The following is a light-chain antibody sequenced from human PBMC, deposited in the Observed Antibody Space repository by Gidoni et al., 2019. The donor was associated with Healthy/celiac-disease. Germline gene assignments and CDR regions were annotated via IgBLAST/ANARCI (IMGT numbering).Light chain of an antibody. Sequence: QSALTQPASVSGSPGQSITISCTGTSSDVGGYNYVSWYQQHPGKAPKLMIHEVSNRPSGVSNRFSGSKSGNTASLTISGLQAEDEADYYCSSCTSSSAVVFGGGTKLTVL. CDR2: EVS. CDR1: SSDVGGYNY. V-gene: IGLV2-14*01. J-gene: IGLJ2*01. CDR3: SSCTSSSAVV.